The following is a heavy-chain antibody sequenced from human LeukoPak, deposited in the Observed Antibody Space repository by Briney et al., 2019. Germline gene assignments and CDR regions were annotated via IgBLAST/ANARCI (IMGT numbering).Heavy chain of an antibody. CDR3: AGKTYYDFWSGYSGWYYYYYGMDV. J-gene: IGHJ6*02. Sequence: PGGSLRLSCAASGFTFRSYSMNWVRQAPGKGLEWVSSISSSSSYIYYADSVKGRFTISRDNAKNSLYLQMNSLRAEDTAVYYCAGKTYYDFWSGYSGWYYYYYGMDVWGQGTTVTVSS. D-gene: IGHD3-3*01. CDR1: GFTFRSYS. V-gene: IGHV3-21*01. CDR2: ISSSSSYI.